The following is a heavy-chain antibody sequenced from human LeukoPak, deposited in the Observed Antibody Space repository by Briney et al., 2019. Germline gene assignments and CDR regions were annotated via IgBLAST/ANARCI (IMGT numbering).Heavy chain of an antibody. CDR3: ARVSSGWYGKYFQH. Sequence: SETLSLTCTVSGGSISSYYWSWIRQPPGRGLEWIGYIYYSGSTNYNPSLKSRVTISVDTSKNQFSLKLSSVTAADTAVYYCARVSSGWYGKYFQHWGQGTLVTVSS. CDR1: GGSISSYY. J-gene: IGHJ1*01. V-gene: IGHV4-59*01. CDR2: IYYSGST. D-gene: IGHD6-19*01.